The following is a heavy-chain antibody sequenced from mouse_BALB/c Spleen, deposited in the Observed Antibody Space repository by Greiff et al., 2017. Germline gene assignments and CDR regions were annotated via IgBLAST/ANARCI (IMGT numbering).Heavy chain of an antibody. CDR1: GFTFSSYA. Sequence: EVQLLESGGGLVKPGGSLKLSCAASGFTFSSYAMSWVRQSPGKRLEWVAEISSGGSYTYYPDTVTGRFTISRDNAKNTLYLEMSSLRSEDTAMYYGALYRGYFDVWGAGTTVTVSS. CDR2: ISSGGSYT. V-gene: IGHV5-9-4*01. J-gene: IGHJ1*01. CDR3: ALYRGYFDV. D-gene: IGHD2-1*01.